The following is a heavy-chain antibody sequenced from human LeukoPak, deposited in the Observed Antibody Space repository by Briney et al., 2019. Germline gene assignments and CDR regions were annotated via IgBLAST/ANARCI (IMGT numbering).Heavy chain of an antibody. D-gene: IGHD4-17*01. CDR3: ATLYGDYNWYFDL. J-gene: IGHJ2*01. CDR1: GLNLSRYI. CDR2: ISASGGTT. V-gene: IGHV3-23*01. Sequence: PGGSLRLSCAASGLNLSRYIMHWVRQAPGKGLEWVSTISASGGTTYYADSVQGRFTISRDNSKNTLYLQMNSLRAEDTAVYYCATLYGDYNWYFDLWGRGTLVTVSS.